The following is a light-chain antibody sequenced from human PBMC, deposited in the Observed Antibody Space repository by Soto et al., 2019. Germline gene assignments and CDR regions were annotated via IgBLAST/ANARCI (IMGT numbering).Light chain of an antibody. J-gene: IGKJ4*01. CDR3: QQFSSYPLT. V-gene: IGKV3D-15*01. Sequence: EIVMTQSPATLSVSPGERATLSCRASQSVSSDLAWYHQKPGQAPRLLTYGASTRATGIPDRFSGSGSGTDFTLTITRLEPEDSAMYYCQQFSSYPLTFGGGTKVDIK. CDR1: QSVSSD. CDR2: GAS.